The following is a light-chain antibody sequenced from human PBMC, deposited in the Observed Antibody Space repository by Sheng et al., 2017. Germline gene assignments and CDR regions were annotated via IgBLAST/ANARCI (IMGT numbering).Light chain of an antibody. CDR2: QDT. J-gene: IGLJ1*01. CDR1: KLGDKY. CDR3: QAWDSSQGV. Sequence: SYELTQPPSVSVSPGQTATITCSGDKLGDKYASWYQQKPGQSPVLVIYQDTKRPPGIPERFSGSNSGNTATLTISGTQAMDEADYYCQAWDSSQGVFGTGTKVTVL. V-gene: IGLV3-1*01.